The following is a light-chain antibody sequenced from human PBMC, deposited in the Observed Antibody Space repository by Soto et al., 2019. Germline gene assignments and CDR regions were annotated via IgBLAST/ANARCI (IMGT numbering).Light chain of an antibody. CDR3: SSYTISITRYV. CDR2: DVS. J-gene: IGLJ1*01. CDR1: SSDVGDYNF. Sequence: QSALTQPASVSGSPGQSITISCTGTSSDVGDYNFVSWYQQHPGKAPKLMIYDVSNRPSGVSNRFSCSKSGNTASLTISVLQAEDEADYYCSSYTISITRYVFGTGTKVTVL. V-gene: IGLV2-14*01.